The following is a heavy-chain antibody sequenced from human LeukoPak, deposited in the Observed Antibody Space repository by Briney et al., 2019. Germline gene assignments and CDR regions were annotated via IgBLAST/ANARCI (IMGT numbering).Heavy chain of an antibody. V-gene: IGHV1-58*02. J-gene: IGHJ4*02. Sequence: SVKVSCKASGFTFTSSAMQWVRQARGQRLEWIGWIVVGSGNTNYAQKFQERVTITRDMSTSTAYMELSSLRSEDTAVYYCARLVRPSYCSGGSCYPHFDYWGQGTLVTVSS. D-gene: IGHD2-15*01. CDR1: GFTFTSSA. CDR3: ARLVRPSYCSGGSCYPHFDY. CDR2: IVVGSGNT.